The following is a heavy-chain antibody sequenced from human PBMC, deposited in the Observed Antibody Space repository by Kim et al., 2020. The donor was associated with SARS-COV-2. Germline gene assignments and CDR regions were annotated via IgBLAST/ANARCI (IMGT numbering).Heavy chain of an antibody. CDR1: GGTFSSYA. V-gene: IGHV1-69*04. D-gene: IGHD3-3*01. J-gene: IGHJ6*03. CDR3: ARDLDYDFWSGQLPYYYYMDV. Sequence: SVKVSCKASGGTFSSYAISWVRQAPGQGLEWMGRIIPILGIANYAQKFQGRVTITADKSTSTAYMELSSLRSEDTAVYYCARDLDYDFWSGQLPYYYYMDVWGKGTTVNVSS. CDR2: IIPILGIA.